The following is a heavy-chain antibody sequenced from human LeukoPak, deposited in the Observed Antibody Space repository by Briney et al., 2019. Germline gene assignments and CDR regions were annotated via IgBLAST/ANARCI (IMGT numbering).Heavy chain of an antibody. CDR1: GFTFSSYR. V-gene: IGHV3-21*01. CDR2: ISSSSYYI. Sequence: GGYLRLSCAASGFTFSSYRMNWVRQAPGKGLEWVSSISSSSYYIYYADSVKGRFTISRDNAKNSLYLQMNSLRAEDTAVYYCAREALSYRFGEFEAHAFDIWGQGTMVTVSS. J-gene: IGHJ3*02. CDR3: AREALSYRFGEFEAHAFDI. D-gene: IGHD3-10*01.